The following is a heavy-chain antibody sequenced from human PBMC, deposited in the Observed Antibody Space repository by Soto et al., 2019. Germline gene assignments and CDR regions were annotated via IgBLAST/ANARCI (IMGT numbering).Heavy chain of an antibody. V-gene: IGHV1-8*01. CDR1: GYTFTSYD. CDR3: ARAGWGLTCIPDYYGMDV. J-gene: IGHJ6*02. D-gene: IGHD2-2*02. Sequence: QVQLVQSGAEVKKPGASVKVSCKASGYTFTSYDINWVRQATGQGLEWMGWMNPNSGNTGYAQKFQGRVTMTRNTSIRTDYMKLSSLRSEATAVYYCARAGWGLTCIPDYYGMDVWGQGTTVTVSS. CDR2: MNPNSGNT.